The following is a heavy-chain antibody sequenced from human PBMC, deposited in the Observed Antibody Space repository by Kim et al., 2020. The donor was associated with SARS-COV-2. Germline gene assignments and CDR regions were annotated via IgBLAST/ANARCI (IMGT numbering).Heavy chain of an antibody. D-gene: IGHD6-13*01. CDR2: ISYDGSNK. J-gene: IGHJ4*02. Sequence: GGSLRLSCAASGFTFSSYAMHWVRQAPGKGLEWVAVISYDGSNKYYVDSVKGRFTISRDNSKNTLYLQMNSLRAEDTAVYYCARDTRRGVPGYSSSCPPAYWGQGTLVTVSS. CDR3: ARDTRRGVPGYSSSCPPAY. CDR1: GFTFSSYA. V-gene: IGHV3-30*04.